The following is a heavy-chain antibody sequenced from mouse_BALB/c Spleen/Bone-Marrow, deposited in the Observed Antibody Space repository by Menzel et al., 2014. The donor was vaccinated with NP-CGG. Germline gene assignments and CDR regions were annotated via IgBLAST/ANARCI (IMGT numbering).Heavy chain of an antibody. CDR3: ARYWFAY. J-gene: IGHJ3*01. CDR1: GYTFTSYT. CDR2: INPSSGYT. Sequence: VQLQQSVAELARPGASVKMSCKASGYTFTSYTVHWVKQRPGQGLEWIGYINPSSGYTEYNQKFKDKTTLTADKSSSTAYMQLSSLTSEDSAVYFCARYWFAYWGQGTLVTVSA. V-gene: IGHV1-4*02.